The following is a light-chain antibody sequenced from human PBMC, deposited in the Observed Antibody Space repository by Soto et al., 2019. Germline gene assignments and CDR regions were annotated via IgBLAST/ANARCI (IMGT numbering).Light chain of an antibody. J-gene: IGKJ1*01. V-gene: IGKV3-20*01. CDR2: GAS. CDR3: QQYGSSPPT. Sequence: EIVLPPSPGTLSFSQGERATLSCRASQSVSSSYLAWYQQKPGQAPRLLIYGASSRATGIPDRFSGSGSGTDFTLTISRLEPEDFAVYYCQQYGSSPPTFGQGTKVDIK. CDR1: QSVSSSY.